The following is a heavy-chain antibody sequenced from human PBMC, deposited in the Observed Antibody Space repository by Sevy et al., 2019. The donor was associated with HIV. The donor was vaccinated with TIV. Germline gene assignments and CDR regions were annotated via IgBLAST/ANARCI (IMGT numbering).Heavy chain of an antibody. Sequence: GGSLRLSCAASGFTFSNYFINWVRQAPGKGLEWVSSISSGSSYIFYADSVKGRFTISRDNAKNSLYLQMNSLRAEDTAVYYCARGGGTYYYDSSGYYYGSHDAFDIWGQGTMVTVSS. CDR1: GFTFSNYF. CDR2: ISSGSSYI. J-gene: IGHJ3*02. V-gene: IGHV3-21*01. CDR3: ARGGGTYYYDSSGYYYGSHDAFDI. D-gene: IGHD3-22*01.